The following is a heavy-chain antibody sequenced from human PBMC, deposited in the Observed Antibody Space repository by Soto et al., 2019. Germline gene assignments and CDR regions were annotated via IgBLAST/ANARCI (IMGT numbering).Heavy chain of an antibody. J-gene: IGHJ6*02. D-gene: IGHD6-13*01. CDR1: GGSISSYY. CDR2: IYYSGST. Sequence: SETLSLTCTVSGGSISSYYWSWIRQPPGKGLEWIGYIYYSGSTNYNPSLKSRVTISVDTSKNQFSLKLSSVTAADTAVYYCARHPITIAAAGSGYYGMDVWGQGTTVTVSS. CDR3: ARHPITIAAAGSGYYGMDV. V-gene: IGHV4-59*08.